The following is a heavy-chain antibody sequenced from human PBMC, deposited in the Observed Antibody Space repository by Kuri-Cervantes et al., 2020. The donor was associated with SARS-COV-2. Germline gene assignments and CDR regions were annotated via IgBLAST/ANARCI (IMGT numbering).Heavy chain of an antibody. CDR3: AHQEYKNSNFVRVFDH. J-gene: IGHJ4*02. D-gene: IGHD4-11*01. Sequence: GESLKISCAASGFTVSSNYMSWVRQAPGKGLEWVSALSGSGDNTYYADSVKGRFTISRDNSKNTLYLQMNSLRAEDTAVYYCAHQEYKNSNFVRVFDHWGQGTLVTVSS. V-gene: IGHV3-23*01. CDR1: GFTVSSNY. CDR2: LSGSGDNT.